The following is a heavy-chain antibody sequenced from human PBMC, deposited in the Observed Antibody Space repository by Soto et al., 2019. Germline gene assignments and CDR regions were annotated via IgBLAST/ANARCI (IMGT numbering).Heavy chain of an antibody. CDR3: AREGCSGGSCYSHFDY. D-gene: IGHD2-15*01. J-gene: IGHJ4*02. V-gene: IGHV1-69*13. Sequence: SVKVSCKASGGTFSSYAISWVRQAPRQGLEWMGGIIPIFGTANYAQKFQGRVTITADESTSTAYMELSSLRSEDTAVYYCAREGCSGGSCYSHFDYWGQGILVTVSS. CDR2: IIPIFGTA. CDR1: GGTFSSYA.